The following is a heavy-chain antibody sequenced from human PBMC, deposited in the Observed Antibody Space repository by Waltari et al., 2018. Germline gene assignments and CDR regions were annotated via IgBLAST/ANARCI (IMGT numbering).Heavy chain of an antibody. CDR2: IIKEAPRT. D-gene: IGHD1-1*01. CDR3: ARVEPADYIGTDY. CDR1: GFTFSDYW. V-gene: IGHV3-74*01. Sequence: EVRLVESGGGSVQSGGSLRLSCEVSGFTFSDYWMHWVRQSPGKGRRWVARIIKEAPRTRYADPVNVLVTISRDNTKNTLYLQMHSLTAEDTAVYFCARVEPADYIGTDYWGPGTLVTVSS. J-gene: IGHJ4*02.